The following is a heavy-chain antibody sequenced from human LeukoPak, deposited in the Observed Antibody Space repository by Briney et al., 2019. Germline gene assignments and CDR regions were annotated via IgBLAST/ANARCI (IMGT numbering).Heavy chain of an antibody. CDR1: GGTFSNHA. V-gene: IGHV1-69*13. CDR2: IIPIDDST. D-gene: IGHD6-13*01. CDR3: ARHSGHSSWYYGLDV. J-gene: IGHJ6*02. Sequence: AASVKVSCKASGGTFSNHAFSWVRQAPGQGLEWMGGIIPIDDSTNYVQKFQDRVMITADEATNIIYMELGSLKSEDTAEYYCARHSGHSSWYYGLDVWGQGTTVIVSS.